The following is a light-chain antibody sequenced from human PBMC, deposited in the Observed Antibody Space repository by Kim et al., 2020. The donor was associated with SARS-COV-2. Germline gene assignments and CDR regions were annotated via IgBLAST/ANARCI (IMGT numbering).Light chain of an antibody. Sequence: QSALTQPPSASGSPGQSVTISCTGTSSDVGGYNYVSLYQQHPGKVPKLMIYEVSKRPSGVPDRFSGSKSGNTASLTASRLQDEDEADYYCTSKVGRNNLRFGGGTQLTDL. CDR1: SSDVGGYNY. V-gene: IGLV2-8*01. J-gene: IGLJ2*01. CDR3: TSKVGRNNLR. CDR2: EVS.